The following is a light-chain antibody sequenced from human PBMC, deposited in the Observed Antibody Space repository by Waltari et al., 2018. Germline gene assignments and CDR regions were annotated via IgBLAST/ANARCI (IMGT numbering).Light chain of an antibody. V-gene: IGLV1-51*02. CDR2: ENN. J-gene: IGLJ2*01. CDR1: GPNVGTNY. CDR3: GTWDTSLSAEV. Sequence: QSVVTQPPSVSAAPGQKGTISCSGSGPNVGTNYVCWYQQVPGTSPKLLMYENNKRPSGIPDRFSGSKSGTSATLGITGLQTGDEADYYCGTWDTSLSAEVFGGGTKLTVL.